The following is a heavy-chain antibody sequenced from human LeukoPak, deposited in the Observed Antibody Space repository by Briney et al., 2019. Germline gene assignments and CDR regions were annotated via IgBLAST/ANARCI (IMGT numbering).Heavy chain of an antibody. V-gene: IGHV4-39*01. Sequence: PSETLSLTCTVSGGSISSSSYYWGWIRQPPGKGLEWIGSIYYSGSTYYNPSLKSRVTISVDTSKNQFSLKLSSVTAADTAVYYCARDYDSSGYYYYYFDYWGQGTLVTVSS. CDR2: IYYSGST. J-gene: IGHJ4*02. D-gene: IGHD3-22*01. CDR1: GGSISSSSYY. CDR3: ARDYDSSGYYYYYFDY.